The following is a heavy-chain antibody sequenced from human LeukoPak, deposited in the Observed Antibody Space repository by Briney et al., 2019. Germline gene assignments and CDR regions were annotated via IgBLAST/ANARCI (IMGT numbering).Heavy chain of an antibody. CDR1: GFTFNTYA. J-gene: IGHJ4*02. V-gene: IGHV3-43*02. Sequence: PGGSLRLSCAASGFTFNTYAMTWVRQAPGKGLEWVSLISGDGGSTFYADSVKGRFTISRDNSKNSLYLQMNSLRSDDTALYYCARESESSGWYDYWGQGTLVTVSS. CDR3: ARESESSGWYDY. CDR2: ISGDGGST. D-gene: IGHD6-19*01.